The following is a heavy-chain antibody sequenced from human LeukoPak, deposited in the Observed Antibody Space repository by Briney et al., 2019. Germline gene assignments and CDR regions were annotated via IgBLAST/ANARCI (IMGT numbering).Heavy chain of an antibody. V-gene: IGHV1-8*03. J-gene: IGHJ6*03. CDR2: MNPNSGNT. D-gene: IGHD6-19*01. CDR1: GYTFTSYD. Sequence: GASVKVSCKASGYTFTSYDINWVRQATGQGLEWMGWMNPNSGNTGYAQKFQGRVTITRNTSISTAYMELSSLRSEDTAVYYCAREIPTRSSGWYHYYYMDVWGKGTTVTISS. CDR3: AREIPTRSSGWYHYYYMDV.